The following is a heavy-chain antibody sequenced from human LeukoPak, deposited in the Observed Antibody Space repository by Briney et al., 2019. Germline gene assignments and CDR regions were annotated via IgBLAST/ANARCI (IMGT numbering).Heavy chain of an antibody. J-gene: IGHJ4*02. V-gene: IGHV3-7*01. CDR1: GFTFGGYW. Sequence: PGGSLRLSCAASGFTFGGYWMSWVRQAPGKGLEWVANIKQDGSEKYYVDSVKGRFTISRDNAKNSLYLQMNSLRAEDTAVYYCARDLRGFSSSWPIDYWGQGTLVTVSS. CDR3: ARDLRGFSSSWPIDY. CDR2: IKQDGSEK. D-gene: IGHD6-13*01.